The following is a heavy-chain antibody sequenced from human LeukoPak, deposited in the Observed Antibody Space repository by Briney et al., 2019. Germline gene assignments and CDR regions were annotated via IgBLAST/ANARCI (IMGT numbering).Heavy chain of an antibody. CDR1: GYTFTGYY. J-gene: IGHJ5*02. Sequence: GASVKVSCKASGYTFTGYYMHWVRQAPGQGLEWMGWINPNSGGTNYAQKFQGRVTMTRDTSISTAYMELSRLRSDDTAVYYCARVSLSTGYNWFDPWGQGTQVTVSS. D-gene: IGHD1-1*01. CDR3: ARVSLSTGYNWFDP. CDR2: INPNSGGT. V-gene: IGHV1-2*02.